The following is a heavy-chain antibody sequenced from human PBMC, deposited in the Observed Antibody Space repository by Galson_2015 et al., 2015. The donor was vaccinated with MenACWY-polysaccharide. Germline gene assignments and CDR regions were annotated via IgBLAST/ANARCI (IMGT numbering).Heavy chain of an antibody. CDR3: GRHTNDAFDI. J-gene: IGHJ3*02. CDR1: GFTFSSYG. D-gene: IGHD2-2*01. Sequence: SLRLSCAASGFTFSSYGMHWVRQAPGKGLEWVAFIHYDGRNKYYAGSVKGRFTISRDNSKNTLYLQMNSLRAEDTAVYYCGRHTNDAFDIWGQGTMVTVSS. V-gene: IGHV3-30*02. CDR2: IHYDGRNK.